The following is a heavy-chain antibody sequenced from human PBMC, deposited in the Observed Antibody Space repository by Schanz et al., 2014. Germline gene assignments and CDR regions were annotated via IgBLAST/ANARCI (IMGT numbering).Heavy chain of an antibody. D-gene: IGHD2-2*02. CDR2: IIPIHGIA. CDR3: AGTYCSSTSCYTGYYYMDV. J-gene: IGHJ6*03. V-gene: IGHV1-69*02. CDR1: GGTFSSDT. Sequence: QVRLVQSGAEVKKPGSSVKVSCKASGGTFSSDTFSWVRQAPGQGLEWMGRIIPIHGIANYAQNFQGRVTITADKSTSTAYMELTSLRSEDTAVYYCAGTYCSSTSCYTGYYYMDVWGKGTTVTVSS.